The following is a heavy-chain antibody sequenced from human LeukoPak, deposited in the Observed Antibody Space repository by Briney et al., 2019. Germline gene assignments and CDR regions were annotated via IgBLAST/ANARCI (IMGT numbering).Heavy chain of an antibody. CDR2: ISYDGSNK. J-gene: IGHJ5*02. D-gene: IGHD2-21*02. V-gene: IGHV3-30*18. CDR1: GFAFSSYG. Sequence: PGRSLRLSCAASGFAFSSYGMHWVRQAPGKGLEWVAVISYDGSNKYYADSVKGRFTISRDNSKNTLYLQMNSLRAEDTAVYYCAKATYGLTVTAEPWYWFDPWGQGTLVTVSS. CDR3: AKATYGLTVTAEPWYWFDP.